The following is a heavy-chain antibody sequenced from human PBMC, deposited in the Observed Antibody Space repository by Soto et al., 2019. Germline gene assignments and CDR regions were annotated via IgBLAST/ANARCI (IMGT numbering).Heavy chain of an antibody. J-gene: IGHJ4*02. CDR3: AKEVRYGGNNDY. D-gene: IGHD1-26*01. Sequence: GGSLRLSCAASGFTFISYAMSWGRQAPGKGLEWVSAISGSGGSTYYADSVKGRFTISRDNSKNTLYLQMNSLRAEDTAVYYCAKEVRYGGNNDYWGQGTLVTVSS. CDR1: GFTFISYA. CDR2: ISGSGGST. V-gene: IGHV3-23*01.